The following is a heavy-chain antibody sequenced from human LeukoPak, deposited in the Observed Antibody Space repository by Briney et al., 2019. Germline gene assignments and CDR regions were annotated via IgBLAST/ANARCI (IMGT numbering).Heavy chain of an antibody. J-gene: IGHJ4*02. CDR2: IYYSGST. CDR3: ARDLLKLGYCSSTSCYSPY. D-gene: IGHD2-2*01. CDR1: GGSISSYY. Sequence: PSETLSLTCTVSGGSISSYYWSWIRQPPGRGLEWIGYIYYSGSTNYNPSLKSRVTISVDTSKNQFSLKLSSVTAADTAVYYCARDLLKLGYCSSTSCYSPYWGQGTLVTVSS. V-gene: IGHV4-59*12.